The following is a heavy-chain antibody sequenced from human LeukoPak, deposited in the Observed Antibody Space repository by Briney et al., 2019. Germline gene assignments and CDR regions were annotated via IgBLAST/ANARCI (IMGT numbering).Heavy chain of an antibody. CDR2: ISSSSSYI. J-gene: IGHJ4*02. Sequence: GGSLRLSCAASGFTFSTYSMNWVRQAPGKGLEGVSSISSSSSYIYYADSVKGRFTISRDNAKNSLYLQMNSLRAEDTAVYYCASDYYDSSGYYYFDYWGQGTLVTVSS. CDR3: ASDYYDSSGYYYFDY. V-gene: IGHV3-21*01. D-gene: IGHD3-22*01. CDR1: GFTFSTYS.